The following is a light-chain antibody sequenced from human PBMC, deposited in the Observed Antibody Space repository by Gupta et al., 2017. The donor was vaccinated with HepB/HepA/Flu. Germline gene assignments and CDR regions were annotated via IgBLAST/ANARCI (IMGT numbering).Light chain of an antibody. Sequence: DDVMTQYPHSMPVTLGQPASISCTSSQSLVYSDGNTDLNWFQQWPGQSPRLLIYKVSNRDSGGQDRCSGRGSGTDFTLKSSRVEAEDVGVYDGMKGTDRTRTFGGGTRVEIK. V-gene: IGKV2-30*01. J-gene: IGKJ4*02. CDR1: QSLVYSDGNTD. CDR3: MKGTDRTRT. CDR2: KVS.